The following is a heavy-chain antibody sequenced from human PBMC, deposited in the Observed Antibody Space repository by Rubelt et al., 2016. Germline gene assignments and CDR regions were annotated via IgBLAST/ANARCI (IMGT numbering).Heavy chain of an antibody. Sequence: QVQLQESGPGLVKPSQTLSLTCTVSGGSISSGGYYWSWIRQHPGKGLEWIGYIYYSGSTYYNPSLKSRVTISVDTSKNQCSLKLSSVTAADTAVYYCARYSKAAGTGYYMDVWGKGTTVTVSS. CDR1: GGSISSGGYY. CDR2: IYYSGST. CDR3: ARYSKAAGTGYYMDV. D-gene: IGHD6-13*01. J-gene: IGHJ6*03. V-gene: IGHV4-31*03.